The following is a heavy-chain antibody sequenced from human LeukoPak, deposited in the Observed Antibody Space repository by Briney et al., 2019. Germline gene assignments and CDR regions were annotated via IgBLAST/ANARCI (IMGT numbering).Heavy chain of an antibody. D-gene: IGHD6-19*01. J-gene: IGHJ6*04. CDR1: GFTFSSYG. V-gene: IGHV3-30*02. CDR3: ARMHSSGWNGMDA. CDR2: IRYDGSNK. Sequence: GGSLRLSCAASGFTFSSYGMHWVRQAPGKGLEWVAFIRYDGSNKYYADSVKGRFTISRDNSKNTLYLQMNSLRAEDTAVYYCARMHSSGWNGMDAWGKGATVTVSS.